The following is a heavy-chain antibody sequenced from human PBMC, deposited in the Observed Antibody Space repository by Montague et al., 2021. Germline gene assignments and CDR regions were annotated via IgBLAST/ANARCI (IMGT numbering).Heavy chain of an antibody. CDR3: ARGRLATGDFDY. CDR2: MYYSGST. J-gene: IGHJ4*02. Sequence: TLSLTCTVSGDSLSSVGYSWTWIRLHPGKGLEWIGYMYYSGSTYYNPSLKSRVTISGDTSKNHFSLRLTSVTAADTAVYYCARGRLATGDFDYWGQGTLVTVSS. D-gene: IGHD6-13*01. V-gene: IGHV4-31*03. CDR1: GDSLSSVGYS.